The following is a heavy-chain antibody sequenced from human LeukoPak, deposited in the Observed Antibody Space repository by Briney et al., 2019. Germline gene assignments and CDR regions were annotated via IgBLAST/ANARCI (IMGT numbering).Heavy chain of an antibody. V-gene: IGHV4-59*01. CDR2: SYNSGST. CDR3: ARALGYSSGWGVDY. CDR1: GGSISNYY. J-gene: IGHJ4*02. D-gene: IGHD6-19*01. Sequence: SETLSLTCTVSGGSISNYYWSWIRQPPGKGLEYIGYSYNSGSTSYNPSLKRRVIMSQDTSKDQFSLNLSSVAAADTAVYYCARALGYSSGWGVDYWGQGILVTVSS.